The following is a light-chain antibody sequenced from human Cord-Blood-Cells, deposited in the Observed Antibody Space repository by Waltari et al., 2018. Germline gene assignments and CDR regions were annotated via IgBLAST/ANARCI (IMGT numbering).Light chain of an antibody. CDR3: QQYNSYPYT. CDR1: QSISSW. Sequence: DIQMTQSPSTLSASVGARVTITCRASQSISSWMAWYQQKPGKAPKLLIYKASSLESVVPSRFSGSGSATEFTLTISSLQPDDFATYYCQQYNSYPYTFGQGTKLEIK. CDR2: KAS. J-gene: IGKJ2*01. V-gene: IGKV1-5*03.